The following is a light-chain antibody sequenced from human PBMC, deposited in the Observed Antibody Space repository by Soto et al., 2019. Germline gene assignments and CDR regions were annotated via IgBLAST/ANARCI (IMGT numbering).Light chain of an antibody. CDR1: QGITSY. J-gene: IGKJ1*01. Sequence: IQLNQSPSSLSASVGDRVTITCLASQGITSYLAWYQQRPGKAPGLLIYSASTLQSGVPSRFSGSGYGTDFSLTISNLQPEDFATYYCQQYNIYSRTFGQGTKVDIK. V-gene: IGKV1-9*01. CDR3: QQYNIYSRT. CDR2: SAS.